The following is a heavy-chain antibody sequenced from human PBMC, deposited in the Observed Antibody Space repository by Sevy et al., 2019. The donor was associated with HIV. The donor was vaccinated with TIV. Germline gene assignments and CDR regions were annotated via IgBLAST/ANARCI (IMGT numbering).Heavy chain of an antibody. CDR3: AVSTHCFDNNGFYPFDY. Sequence: GESLKISCTGSGYSFANYWIGWVRQMPGKGLEWMGIIYPSESYSVYSPSFQGQVTILAEKSISTAYLQWTSLEASDTAVYYWAVSTHCFDNNGFYPFDYWGQGTLVTVSS. D-gene: IGHD3-22*01. V-gene: IGHV5-51*01. CDR2: IYPSESYS. J-gene: IGHJ4*02. CDR1: GYSFANYW.